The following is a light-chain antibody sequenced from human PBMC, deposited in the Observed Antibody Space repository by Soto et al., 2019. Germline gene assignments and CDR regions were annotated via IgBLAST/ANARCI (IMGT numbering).Light chain of an antibody. CDR3: YQYGISPHT. Sequence: EIVLTQSPGTLSLSPGERGTLSCRASQSVSASYLAWYQQKPGQAPRLLIYGASSRATGIPDRLSGSGSGTDFTLPISGLEPEDVAVYYCYQYGISPHTFGHGTKLAIK. CDR2: GAS. V-gene: IGKV3-20*01. J-gene: IGKJ2*01. CDR1: QSVSASY.